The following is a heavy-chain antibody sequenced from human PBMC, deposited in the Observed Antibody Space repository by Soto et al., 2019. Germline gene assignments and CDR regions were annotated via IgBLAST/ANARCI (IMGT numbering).Heavy chain of an antibody. V-gene: IGHV1-3*01. D-gene: IGHD6-19*01. Sequence: ASVKVSCKASGYTFTSYAMHWVRQAPGQRLEWMGWINAGNGNTKYSQKFQGRVTITRDTSASTAYMELSSLRSEDTAVYYCARGNGQWHSMRYYGLAVWGQGTTVTVSS. CDR2: INAGNGNT. J-gene: IGHJ6*02. CDR3: ARGNGQWHSMRYYGLAV. CDR1: GYTFTSYA.